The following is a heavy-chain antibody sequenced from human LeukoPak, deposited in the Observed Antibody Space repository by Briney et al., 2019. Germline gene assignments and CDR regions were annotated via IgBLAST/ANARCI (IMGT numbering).Heavy chain of an antibody. D-gene: IGHD3-16*01. CDR2: ISYDGGDK. Sequence: GGSLRLSCAASGFTFSSYEMNWVRQAPGKGLEWVALISYDGGDKYYAESMKGRITISRDNAENTLYLQMNNLRPDDTAFYFCVKEGVEYSYSYGDYWGQGTLVTVSS. V-gene: IGHV3-30*18. CDR3: VKEGVEYSYSYGDY. J-gene: IGHJ4*02. CDR1: GFTFSSYE.